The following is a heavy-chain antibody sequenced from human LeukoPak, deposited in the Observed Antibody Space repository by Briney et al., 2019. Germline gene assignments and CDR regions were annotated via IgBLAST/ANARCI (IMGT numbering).Heavy chain of an antibody. V-gene: IGHV3-30*18. CDR2: ISYDGSNK. CDR1: GLTFSSYG. Sequence: GRSLRLSCAASGLTFSSYGMHWVRQAPGKGLEWVAVISYDGSNKYYADSVKGRFTISRDNSKNTLYLQMNSLRAEDTAVYYCAKDGVRYCSGGSCYSVDYWGQGTLVTVSS. CDR3: AKDGVRYCSGGSCYSVDY. J-gene: IGHJ4*02. D-gene: IGHD2-15*01.